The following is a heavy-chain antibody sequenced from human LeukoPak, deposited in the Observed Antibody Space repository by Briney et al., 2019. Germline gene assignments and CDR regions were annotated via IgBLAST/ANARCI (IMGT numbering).Heavy chain of an antibody. Sequence: GSLRLSCAASGFTFSSYTMHWVRQAPGKGLEWVTIISFDGNIKYYADSVKGRFTISRDHSKNTLFLQMNSLRAEDTAVYYCASGSATFDYWGQGTLVTVSS. CDR3: ASGSATFDY. D-gene: IGHD1-26*01. CDR2: ISFDGNIK. CDR1: GFTFSSYT. J-gene: IGHJ4*02. V-gene: IGHV3-30-3*01.